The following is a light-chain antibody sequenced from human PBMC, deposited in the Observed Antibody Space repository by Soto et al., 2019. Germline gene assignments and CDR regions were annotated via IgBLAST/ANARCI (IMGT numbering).Light chain of an antibody. J-gene: IGKJ4*01. CDR1: QSISNW. CDR2: DAS. CDR3: QQYDSVPLT. V-gene: IGKV1-5*01. Sequence: DIQMTQSPSTLSASVGDRVSITCRASQSISNWLAWYQQKPGKAPKLLIYDASTLESGVPSRFSGSGSGTDFTFTISSLQPEDIATYYCQQYDSVPLTFGGGTKVDIK.